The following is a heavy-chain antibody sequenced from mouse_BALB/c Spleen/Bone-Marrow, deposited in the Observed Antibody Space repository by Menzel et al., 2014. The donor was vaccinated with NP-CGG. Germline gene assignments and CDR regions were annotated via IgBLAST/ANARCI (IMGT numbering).Heavy chain of an antibody. J-gene: IGHJ1*01. CDR3: ARHGWYGGYLDV. Sequence: EVKLVESGGGLVKPGGSLKLSCAASGFAFSSYDMSWVRQTPEKRLEWVATISSGGSYTYYPDSVKGRFTISRDNARNTLYLQMSSLRSEDTALYYCARHGWYGGYLDVWGAGTTVTVSS. CDR1: GFAFSSYD. V-gene: IGHV5-9*02. D-gene: IGHD1-1*02. CDR2: ISSGGSYT.